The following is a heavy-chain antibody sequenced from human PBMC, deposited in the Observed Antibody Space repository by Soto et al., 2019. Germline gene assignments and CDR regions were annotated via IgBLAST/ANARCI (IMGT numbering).Heavy chain of an antibody. D-gene: IGHD2-15*01. V-gene: IGHV1-3*05. CDR2: INAGNGNT. Sequence: QVQLMQSGAEEKKPGASVKVSCKASGYTFTSYAMDWVRQAPGQRLEWMGWINAGNGNTKYSQKFQGRVTITRDTSASTAYMELSSLRSEDTAVYYCARDSRINFDYWGQGTLVTVSS. CDR1: GYTFTSYA. CDR3: ARDSRINFDY. J-gene: IGHJ4*02.